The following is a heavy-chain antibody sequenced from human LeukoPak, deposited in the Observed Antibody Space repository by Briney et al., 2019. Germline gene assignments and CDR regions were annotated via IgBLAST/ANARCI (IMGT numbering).Heavy chain of an antibody. CDR3: ASMLSMVRGAYFDY. V-gene: IGHV4-39*01. Sequence: SETLSLTCTVSGGSISSSSYYWGWIRQPPGKGLEWIGNIYYSGSTYYNPSLKSRVTISVDTSKDQFSLKLSSVTAADTAVYYCASMLSMVRGAYFDYWGQGTLVTVSS. D-gene: IGHD3-10*01. CDR1: GGSISSSSYY. CDR2: IYYSGST. J-gene: IGHJ4*02.